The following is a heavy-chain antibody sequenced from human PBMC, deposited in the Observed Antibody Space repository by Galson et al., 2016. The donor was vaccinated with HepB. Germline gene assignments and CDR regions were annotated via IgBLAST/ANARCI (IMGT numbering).Heavy chain of an antibody. CDR3: ARGGRTRLRGGLRPPYWYFDL. CDR1: GFSFSGYG. Sequence: LRLSCAVSGFSFSGYGMHWVRQAPGKGLEWIGEINHSGSSNYNPSLRSRVTISVDTSKKQFSVRLPSVTAADTAVYYCARGGRTRLRGGLRPPYWYFDLWGRGTLVTVPS. D-gene: IGHD1-14*01. V-gene: IGHV4-34*01. J-gene: IGHJ2*01. CDR2: INHSGSS.